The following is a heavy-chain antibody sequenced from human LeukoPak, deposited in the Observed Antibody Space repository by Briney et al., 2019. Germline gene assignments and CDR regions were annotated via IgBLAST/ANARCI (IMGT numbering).Heavy chain of an antibody. J-gene: IGHJ3*02. CDR2: IIPIFGAA. CDR1: GGTFSSDA. D-gene: IGHD1-26*01. Sequence: GASVKVSFKSSGGTFSSDAISWVRQAPAQGLEWVGGIIPIFGAANYAHTFQGRVTITTDESTSTAYMELSSLRSEDTAVYYCARDLGGSSDAFDIWGQGTMVTVSS. CDR3: ARDLGGSSDAFDI. V-gene: IGHV1-69*05.